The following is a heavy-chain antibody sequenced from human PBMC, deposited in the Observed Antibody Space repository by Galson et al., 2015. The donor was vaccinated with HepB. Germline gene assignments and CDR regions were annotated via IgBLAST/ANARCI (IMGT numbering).Heavy chain of an antibody. CDR2: ITWNSGSK. Sequence: SLRLSCAASGFTFDAYAMHWVRHAPGKGLEWVSGITWNSGSKDYADFVKGRFTISRDNARNSLYLQTNSLRAEDTALYYCVKVGGSGSSPCFDYWGQGTLVTVSS. V-gene: IGHV3-9*01. D-gene: IGHD3-10*01. J-gene: IGHJ4*02. CDR3: VKVGGSGSSPCFDY. CDR1: GFTFDAYA.